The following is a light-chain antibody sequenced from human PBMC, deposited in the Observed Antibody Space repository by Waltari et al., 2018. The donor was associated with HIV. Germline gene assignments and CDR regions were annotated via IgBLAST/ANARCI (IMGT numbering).Light chain of an antibody. CDR2: KVS. Sequence: DVVMTQSPLSLPVTLGQPASISCTSSQSLVYSDGNTYLSWFQQRPGQSPRRLIYKVSNRDSGVPDRFGGSGSGTDFTLKISRVEAEDVGVYYCMQGTHWPWTFGQGTKVEIK. J-gene: IGKJ1*01. CDR1: QSLVYSDGNTY. V-gene: IGKV2-30*01. CDR3: MQGTHWPWT.